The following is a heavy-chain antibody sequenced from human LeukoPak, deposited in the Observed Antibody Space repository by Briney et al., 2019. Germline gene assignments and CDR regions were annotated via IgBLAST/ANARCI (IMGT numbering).Heavy chain of an antibody. V-gene: IGHV3-48*01. CDR3: ARDAPDYGGKQYYFDY. CDR1: GFTFSSYS. Sequence: GGSLRLSCAASGFTFSSYSMNWVRQAPGKGLEWVSYISSSSSTIYYADSVKGRFTISRDNAKNLLYLQMNSLRAEDTAVYYCARDAPDYGGKQYYFDYWGQGTLVTVSS. J-gene: IGHJ4*02. CDR2: ISSSSSTI. D-gene: IGHD4-23*01.